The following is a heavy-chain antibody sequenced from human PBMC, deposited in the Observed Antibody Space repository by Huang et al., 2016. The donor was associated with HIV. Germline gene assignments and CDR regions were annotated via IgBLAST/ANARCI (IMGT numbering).Heavy chain of an antibody. CDR2: IYWDNEE. D-gene: IGHD6-13*01. CDR1: GFSLTSSGVA. Sequence: QIPLMASGPTLLKPTQTLTLTCTFSGFSLTSSGVAVGWIRQPPGKALEWLALIYWDNEERFSPSLKTRLTITKDTPKNEVVLTMTNMDPVDTATYYCVHRLRYGKWYVDYWGQGVLVTVSS. V-gene: IGHV2-5*02. CDR3: VHRLRYGKWYVDY. J-gene: IGHJ4*02.